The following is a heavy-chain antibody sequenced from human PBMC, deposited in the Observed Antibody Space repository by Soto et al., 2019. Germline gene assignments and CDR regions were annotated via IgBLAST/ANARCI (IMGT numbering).Heavy chain of an antibody. V-gene: IGHV3-21*01. CDR1: GFTFSSYS. J-gene: IGHJ4*02. CDR3: ASSDFWSGYYFSYSDY. CDR2: ISSSSSYI. Sequence: PGGSLRLSCAASGFTFSSYSMNWVRQAPGKGLEWVSSISSSSSYIYYTDSVKGRFTISRDNAKNSLYLQMNSLRAEDTAVYYCASSDFWSGYYFSYSDYWGQGTLVTVSS. D-gene: IGHD3-3*01.